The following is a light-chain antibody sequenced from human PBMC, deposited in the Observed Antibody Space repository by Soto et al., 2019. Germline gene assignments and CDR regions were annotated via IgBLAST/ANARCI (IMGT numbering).Light chain of an antibody. J-gene: IGKJ4*01. Sequence: ELVLTQSPGTLSLSPGARATLSCRASQSVSSSYLAWYQQKPGQAPRLLIYGASSRATGISDRFSGSGSGTDFTLTISRLEPEDFAVYYCQQRSNWLTFGGGTKVDIK. CDR3: QQRSNWLT. CDR2: GAS. CDR1: QSVSSSY. V-gene: IGKV3D-20*02.